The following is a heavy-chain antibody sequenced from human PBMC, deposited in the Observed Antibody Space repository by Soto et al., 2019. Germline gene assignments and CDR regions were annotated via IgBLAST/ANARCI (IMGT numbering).Heavy chain of an antibody. CDR2: IYYSGST. Sequence: SETLSLPWTVSGGSSSNSGYYWGWIRQTPGKGLEWIGSIYYSGSTYYNPSLKSRVTISVDTSKNQFSLKLSSVTAADTAVYYCASRGALVREGRSSGMDVWGQGTTVTVSS. J-gene: IGHJ6*02. CDR1: GGSSSNSGYY. CDR3: ASRGALVREGRSSGMDV. V-gene: IGHV4-39*01. D-gene: IGHD3-10*01.